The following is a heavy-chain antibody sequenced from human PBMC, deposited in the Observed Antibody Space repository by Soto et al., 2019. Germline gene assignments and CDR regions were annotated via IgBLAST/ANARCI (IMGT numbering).Heavy chain of an antibody. CDR1: GGTFSSYA. Sequence: QVQLVQSGAEVKKPGSSVKVSCKASGGTFSSYAISWVRQAPGQGLEWMGGIIPIFGTANYAQKFQGRVTITADESTSTAYMELSSLRPEDTAVSYCGRRRYYGSRSRTDYYYYCGMDVWGQGTTVTVSS. V-gene: IGHV1-69*12. J-gene: IGHJ6*02. D-gene: IGHD3-10*01. CDR2: IIPIFGTA. CDR3: GRRRYYGSRSRTDYYYYCGMDV.